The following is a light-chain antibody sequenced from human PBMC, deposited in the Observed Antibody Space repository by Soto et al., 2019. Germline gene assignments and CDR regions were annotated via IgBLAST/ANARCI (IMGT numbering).Light chain of an antibody. Sequence: QLVLTQSPSASASLGGSVKLTCTLSSGHSNYAIAWHQQQPEKGPRYLMKLNNDGSHSKGDGIPDRFSGSSSGAERYLTISSLQSEDESDYYCQTWDTGISVVFGAGTKVTVL. V-gene: IGLV4-69*01. J-gene: IGLJ2*01. CDR3: QTWDTGISVV. CDR2: LNNDGSH. CDR1: SGHSNYA.